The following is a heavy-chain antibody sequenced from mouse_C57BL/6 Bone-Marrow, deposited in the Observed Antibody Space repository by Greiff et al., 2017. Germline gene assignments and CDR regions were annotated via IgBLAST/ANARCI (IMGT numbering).Heavy chain of an antibody. CDR2: ILPGRGST. CDR3: ARGRALYFDV. Sequence: QVQLQQSGAELMKPGASVKLSCKATGYKFTGYWIEWVKQRPGHGLEWIGEILPGRGSTNYNEKFKGKATFTADTSSNTAYMQLSSLTTEDSAIYYCARGRALYFDVWGTGTTVTVSS. CDR1: GYKFTGYW. J-gene: IGHJ1*03. V-gene: IGHV1-9*01.